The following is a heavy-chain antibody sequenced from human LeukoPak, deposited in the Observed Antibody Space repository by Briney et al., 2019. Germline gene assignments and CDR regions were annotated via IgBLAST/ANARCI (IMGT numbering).Heavy chain of an antibody. CDR3: ARLTKTSGWYGGYYFDY. CDR1: GYTFTGYY. CDR2: INPNSGGT. J-gene: IGHJ4*02. Sequence: ASVKVSCKASGYTFTGYYMHWVRQAPGQGLEWMGWINPNSGGTNYAQKFQGRVTMTRDTSISTAYMELSRLRSDDTAVYYCARLTKTSGWYGGYYFDYWGQGTLVTVSS. D-gene: IGHD6-19*01. V-gene: IGHV1-2*02.